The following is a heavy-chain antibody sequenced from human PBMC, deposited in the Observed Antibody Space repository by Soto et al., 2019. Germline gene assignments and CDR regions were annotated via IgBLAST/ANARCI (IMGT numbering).Heavy chain of an antibody. D-gene: IGHD3-3*01. J-gene: IGHJ6*02. CDR1: GFTFSSYG. CDR2: IWYDGSNK. CDR3: ARAYFLEWLLPDYYYYGMDV. Sequence: GGSLSLSCAASGFTFSSYGMHWVRQAPGKGLEWVAVIWYDGSNKYYADSVKGRFTISRDNSKKTLYLQMKNLRDEDTAVYYCARAYFLEWLLPDYYYYGMDVWGQGTTVTVSS. V-gene: IGHV3-33*01.